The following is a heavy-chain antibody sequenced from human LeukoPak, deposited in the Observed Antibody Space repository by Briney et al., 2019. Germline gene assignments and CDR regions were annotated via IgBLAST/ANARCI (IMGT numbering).Heavy chain of an antibody. V-gene: IGHV4-39*01. CDR1: GGSISSSSYY. Sequence: PSETLSLTCTVSGGSISSSSYYWGWIRQPPGKGLEWIGSTYYSGSTYYNPSLKSRVTISVDTSKNQFSLKLSSVTAADTAVYYCARGSNDYGDSPAFDIWGQGTMVTVSS. CDR2: TYYSGST. D-gene: IGHD4-17*01. CDR3: ARGSNDYGDSPAFDI. J-gene: IGHJ3*02.